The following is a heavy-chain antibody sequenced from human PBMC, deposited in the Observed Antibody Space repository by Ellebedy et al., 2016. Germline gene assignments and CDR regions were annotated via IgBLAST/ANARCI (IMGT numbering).Heavy chain of an antibody. D-gene: IGHD6-13*01. CDR1: GFTFDDYA. V-gene: IGHV3-9*01. J-gene: IGHJ4*02. CDR2: ISWNSGSI. CDR3: ARPHAGYSSSWATVDY. Sequence: GGSLRLSXAASGFTFDDYAMHWVRQAPGKGLEWVSGISWNSGSIGYADSVKGRFTISRDNAKNSLYLQMNSLRVEDTAVYYCARPHAGYSSSWATVDYWGQGTLVTVSS.